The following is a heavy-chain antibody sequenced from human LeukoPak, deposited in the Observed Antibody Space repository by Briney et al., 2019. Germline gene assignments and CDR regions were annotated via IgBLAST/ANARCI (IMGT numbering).Heavy chain of an antibody. D-gene: IGHD2-15*01. J-gene: IGHJ4*02. Sequence: PGGSLRLSCAASGFTFSSYAMHWVRQAPGKGLEWVSSISSSSSYIYYADSVKGRFTISRDNAKNSLYLQMNSLRAEDTAVYYCARDSTLAVVVAATDYWGQGTLVTVSS. CDR2: ISSSSSYI. V-gene: IGHV3-21*01. CDR3: ARDSTLAVVVAATDY. CDR1: GFTFSSYA.